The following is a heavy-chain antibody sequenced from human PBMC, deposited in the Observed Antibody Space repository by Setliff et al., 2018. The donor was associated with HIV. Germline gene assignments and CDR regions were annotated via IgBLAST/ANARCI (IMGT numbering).Heavy chain of an antibody. Sequence: SETLSLTCTVSGGSISSGDYYWSWIRQPPGKGLEWIETVYYGGRTYYSPSLKSRVTISVDTSKSQFSLKLSSVTAADTAVYYCARGVPLLPPHYWGQGTLVTVSS. CDR1: GGSISSGDYY. CDR3: ARGVPLLPPHY. CDR2: VYYGGRT. D-gene: IGHD2-21*02. J-gene: IGHJ4*02. V-gene: IGHV4-39*07.